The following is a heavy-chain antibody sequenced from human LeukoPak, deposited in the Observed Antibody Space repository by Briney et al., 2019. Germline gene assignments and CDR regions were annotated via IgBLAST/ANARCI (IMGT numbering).Heavy chain of an antibody. D-gene: IGHD3-10*01. V-gene: IGHV4-31*03. CDR1: GGSISSGGYY. Sequence: SETLSLTCTVSGGSISSGGYYWSWIRQHPGKGLEWIGYIYYSGGTYYNPSLKSRVTISVDTSKNQFSLKLSSVTAADTAVYYCARATLGFGEFDIWGQGTMVTVSS. CDR3: ARATLGFGEFDI. J-gene: IGHJ3*02. CDR2: IYYSGGT.